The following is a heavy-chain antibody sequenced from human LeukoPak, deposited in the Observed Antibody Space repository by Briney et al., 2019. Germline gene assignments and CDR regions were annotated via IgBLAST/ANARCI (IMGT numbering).Heavy chain of an antibody. CDR1: GYTFTGYY. V-gene: IGHV1-2*02. Sequence: PSVKVSCKASGYTFTGYYMHWVRQAPGQGLEWMRCINPNSGGTNYAQKFQGRVTMTRDTSISTAYMELSRLRPDDTAVYYCARVKIVVVPAAIGHFDFWGQGTLVTVSS. CDR3: ARVKIVVVPAAIGHFDF. J-gene: IGHJ4*02. D-gene: IGHD2-2*02. CDR2: INPNSGGT.